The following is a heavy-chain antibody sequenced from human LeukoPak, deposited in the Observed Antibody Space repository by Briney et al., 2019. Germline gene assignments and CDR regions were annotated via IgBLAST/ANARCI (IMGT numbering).Heavy chain of an antibody. J-gene: IGHJ5*02. CDR1: GFTFGDYA. CDR3: TRGSVVVAGSGGGNWFDP. D-gene: IGHD6-19*01. Sequence: PGGSLRLSCTASGFTFGDYAMSWVRQAPGRGLEWVGFIRSKAYGGTTEYAASVKGRFTISRDDSKSIAYLQMNSLKTEDTAVYYCTRGSVVVAGSGGGNWFDPWGQGTLVTVSS. V-gene: IGHV3-49*04. CDR2: IRSKAYGGTT.